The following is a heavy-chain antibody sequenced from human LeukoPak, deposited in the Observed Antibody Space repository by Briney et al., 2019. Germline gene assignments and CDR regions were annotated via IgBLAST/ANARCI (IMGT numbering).Heavy chain of an antibody. CDR3: ARDYSGWYVFDY. J-gene: IGHJ4*02. Sequence: GGSLRLSCAVSGFTFSGFWMSWSRQAPGKGLEWVASINSDGSEGYYADVVKGRFTISRDNSKNTVYLQMNSLRFEDTAVYHCARDYSGWYVFDYWGQGTLVAVSP. CDR2: INSDGSEG. V-gene: IGHV3-7*01. CDR1: GFTFSGFW. D-gene: IGHD6-19*01.